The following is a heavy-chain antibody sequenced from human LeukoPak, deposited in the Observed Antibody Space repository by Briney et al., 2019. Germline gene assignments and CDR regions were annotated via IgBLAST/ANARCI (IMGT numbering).Heavy chain of an antibody. V-gene: IGHV4-39*01. CDR1: GGSIRSSSYY. D-gene: IGHD5-18*01. J-gene: IGHJ2*01. CDR3: ARHPYSYGVYWYFDL. CDR2: IYYSGST. Sequence: SETLSLTCTVSGGSIRSSSYYWGWIRQPPGKGLEWIGSIYYSGSTYYNPSLKSRVTISVDTSKNQFSLKLSSVTPADTAVYYCARHPYSYGVYWYFDLWGRGTLVTVFS.